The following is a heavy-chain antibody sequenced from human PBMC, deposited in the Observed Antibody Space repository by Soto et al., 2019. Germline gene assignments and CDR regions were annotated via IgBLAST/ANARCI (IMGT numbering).Heavy chain of an antibody. CDR1: GFTFSSYA. CDR2: ISGSGGST. V-gene: IGHV3-23*01. CDR3: AKDREPDRGCSYGYFDY. Sequence: EVQLLESGGGLVQPGGSLRLSCAASGFTFSSYAMSWVRQAPGKGLEWVSAISGSGGSTYYADSVKGRFTISRDNSKNKLYLQMNSLRAEHTAVYYCAKDREPDRGCSYGYFDYWGQGTLVTVSS. D-gene: IGHD5-18*01. J-gene: IGHJ4*02.